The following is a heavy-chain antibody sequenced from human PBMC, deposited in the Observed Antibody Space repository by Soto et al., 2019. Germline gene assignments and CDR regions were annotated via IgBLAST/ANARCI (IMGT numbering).Heavy chain of an antibody. D-gene: IGHD6-19*01. CDR1: GASVSSYY. Sequence: QVQLQESGPGLVKTSETMSLTCTASGASVSSYYWSWIRQPPGKGLEWIGHIYNGGRTNYNPSLTSRVIISVDMSNNQFSLKLTSVTAADTAVYYCARTTGWPGFDFWGQGALVTVSS. CDR3: ARTTGWPGFDF. V-gene: IGHV4-59*02. J-gene: IGHJ4*02. CDR2: IYNGGRT.